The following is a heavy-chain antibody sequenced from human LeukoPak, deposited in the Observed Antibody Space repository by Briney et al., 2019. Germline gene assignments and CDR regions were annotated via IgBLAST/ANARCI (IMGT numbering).Heavy chain of an antibody. J-gene: IGHJ6*03. V-gene: IGHV3-7*01. CDR1: GFTFSSYW. Sequence: GGSLRLSCAASGFTFSSYWMSWVRQAPGKGLEWVANIKQDGNEKYYVDSVKGRFTISRDNAKNSLYLQMNSLRAEDTAVYYCAREGLRFLEWSGYYYYYYMDVWGKGTTVTVSS. CDR3: AREGLRFLEWSGYYYYYYMDV. D-gene: IGHD3-3*01. CDR2: IKQDGNEK.